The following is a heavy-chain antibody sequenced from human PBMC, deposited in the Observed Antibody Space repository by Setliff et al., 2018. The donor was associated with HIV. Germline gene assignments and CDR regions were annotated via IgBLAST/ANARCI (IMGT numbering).Heavy chain of an antibody. CDR2: IKEDGGEK. CDR3: ARDRGYPDSFNI. D-gene: IGHD2-15*01. Sequence: GGSLRLSCAASTFTFRTYWMSWVRQAPGKGLEWVANIKEDGGEKWYVDSVKGRFTISRDNVRNSLYLQMNSLTAEDTAVYYCARDRGYPDSFNIWGQGTTVTVSS. J-gene: IGHJ3*02. V-gene: IGHV3-7*01. CDR1: TFTFRTYW.